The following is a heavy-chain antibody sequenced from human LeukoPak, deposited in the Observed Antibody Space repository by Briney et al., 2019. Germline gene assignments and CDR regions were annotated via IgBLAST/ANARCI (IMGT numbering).Heavy chain of an antibody. V-gene: IGHV3-23*01. CDR1: GFTFSRNA. CDR2: IGNVDRDT. Sequence: GGSLRLSCAASGFTFSRNAMSWVRQAPGKGLEWVSAIGNVDRDTYYADSVKGRFTISRDSSKSTLYLQMNSLTAEDTAVYYCAKDILRWSFDYWGQGTLVTVSS. D-gene: IGHD4-23*01. CDR3: AKDILRWSFDY. J-gene: IGHJ4*02.